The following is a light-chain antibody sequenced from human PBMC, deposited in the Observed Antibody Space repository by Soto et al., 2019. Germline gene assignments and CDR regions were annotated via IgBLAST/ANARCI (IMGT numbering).Light chain of an antibody. CDR2: AAS. Sequence: AIRMTQSPSSFSASTGDRVTITCRASQGISSYLAWYQQKPGKAPKLLIYAASTLQSGVPSRFSGSGSGTDFTLTISCLQSEDFATYYCQQYYSYPPAFGRGTKVEIK. J-gene: IGKJ4*01. CDR3: QQYYSYPPA. CDR1: QGISSY. V-gene: IGKV1-8*01.